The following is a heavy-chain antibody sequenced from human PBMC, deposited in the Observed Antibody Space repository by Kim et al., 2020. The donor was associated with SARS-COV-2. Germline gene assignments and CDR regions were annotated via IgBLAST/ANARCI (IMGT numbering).Heavy chain of an antibody. V-gene: IGHV3-11*05. CDR3: ARAGSSYETYYFDL. D-gene: IGHD5-18*01. Sequence: ADAVKRRFTISRDKAENHLYLQMNSLRAEDTAVYYCARAGSSYETYYFDLWGQGTLVTVSS. J-gene: IGHJ4*02.